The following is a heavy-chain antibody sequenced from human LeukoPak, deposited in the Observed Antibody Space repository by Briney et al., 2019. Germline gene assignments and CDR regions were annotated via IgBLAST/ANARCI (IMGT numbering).Heavy chain of an antibody. CDR3: ASSWSLDY. Sequence: GSLRLSCAASGFTFSSYAMHWVRQAPGKGLEWVAVISYDGSNKYYADSVKGRFTISRDNAKNTLYLQMNSLRAEDTAVYYCASSWSLDYWGQGTLVTVSS. V-gene: IGHV3-30-3*01. J-gene: IGHJ4*02. D-gene: IGHD6-13*01. CDR2: ISYDGSNK. CDR1: GFTFSSYA.